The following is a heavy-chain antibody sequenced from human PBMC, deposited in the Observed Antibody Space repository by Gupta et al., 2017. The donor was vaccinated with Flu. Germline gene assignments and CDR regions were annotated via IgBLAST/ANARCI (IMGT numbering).Heavy chain of an antibody. Sequence: QVPGKGLVWVARINSYGSSTSYADSVKGRFTISRDNAKNTLYLQMNSLRAEDTAVYYCARKWEGTQGIAFDIWGQVTMVTVSS. CDR3: ARKWEGTQGIAFDI. J-gene: IGHJ3*02. D-gene: IGHD1-26*01. CDR2: INSYGSST. V-gene: IGHV3-74*01.